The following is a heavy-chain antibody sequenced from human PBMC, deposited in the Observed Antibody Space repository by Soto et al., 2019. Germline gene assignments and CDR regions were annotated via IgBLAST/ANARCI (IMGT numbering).Heavy chain of an antibody. CDR3: ARDSSSSIYFDY. D-gene: IGHD6-6*01. CDR1: GGSISSGGYY. CDR2: IYYSGST. Sequence: QVQLQESGPGLVKPSQTLSLTCTVSGGSISSGGYYWSWIRQHPGKGLEWIGYIYYSGSTYYNPSLKSRVTISVDTSKNQFSPKLSSVTAADTAVYYCARDSSSSIYFDYWGQGTLVTVSS. V-gene: IGHV4-31*03. J-gene: IGHJ4*02.